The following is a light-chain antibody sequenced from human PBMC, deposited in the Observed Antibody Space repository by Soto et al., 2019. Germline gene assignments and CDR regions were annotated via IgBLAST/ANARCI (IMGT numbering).Light chain of an antibody. CDR3: SSYASSSTVI. CDR2: EVN. CDR1: SSDVGDYNF. Sequence: QSALTQPASVSGSPGQSITISCTGTSSDVGDYNFVTWYQQYPGKVPKLIIDEVNHRPSGVSSRFSGSKSGNTASLTISGLQAEDEADYYCSSYASSSTVIFGGGTKLTVL. V-gene: IGLV2-14*01. J-gene: IGLJ2*01.